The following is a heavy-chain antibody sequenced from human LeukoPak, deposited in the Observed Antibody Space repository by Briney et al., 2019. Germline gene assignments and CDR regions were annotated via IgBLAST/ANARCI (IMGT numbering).Heavy chain of an antibody. CDR3: ARVDIVVVVAATYAFDI. CDR2: IIPIFGTA. CDR1: GGSFSSYA. V-gene: IGHV1-69*01. D-gene: IGHD2-15*01. J-gene: IGHJ3*02. Sequence: SVKVSCKASGGSFSSYAISWVRQAPGQGLEWMGGIIPIFGTANYAQKFQGRVTITADESTSTAYMELSSLRSEDTAVYYCARVDIVVVVAATYAFDIWGQGTMVTVSS.